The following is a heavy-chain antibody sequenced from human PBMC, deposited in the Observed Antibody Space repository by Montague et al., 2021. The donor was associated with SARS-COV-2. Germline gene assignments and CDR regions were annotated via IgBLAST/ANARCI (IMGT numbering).Heavy chain of an antibody. CDR3: ARSGSWGIFDP. D-gene: IGHD6-13*01. CDR2: IYYSGYT. CDR1: GGSISSSSYY. V-gene: IGHV4-39*07. J-gene: IGHJ5*02. Sequence: SETLSLTCTVSGGSISSSSYYWGWIRQPPGKGLEWIGSIYYSGYTHYNPSLKSPVTISVDTSKNHFSLRPSSVTAADTAVYYCARSGSWGIFDPWGQGTLVTVSS.